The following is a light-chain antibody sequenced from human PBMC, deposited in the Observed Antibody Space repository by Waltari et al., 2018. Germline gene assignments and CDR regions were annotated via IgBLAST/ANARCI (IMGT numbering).Light chain of an antibody. CDR2: KAS. Sequence: DIQLAQSPSTVSASVGDRVTITCRASQYIHSWLAWYQQKPGKAPKALIYKASNLHSGVPSRFSGSGFGTEFTLTISSLQPDDFATYYCQKYNRPWTFGQGTRVDIK. J-gene: IGKJ1*01. CDR3: QKYNRPWT. CDR1: QYIHSW. V-gene: IGKV1-5*03.